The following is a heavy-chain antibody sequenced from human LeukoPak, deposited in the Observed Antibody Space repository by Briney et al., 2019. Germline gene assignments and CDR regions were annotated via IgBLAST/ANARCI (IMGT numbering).Heavy chain of an antibody. V-gene: IGHV1-8*01. CDR1: GYTFTRYD. D-gene: IGHD3-10*01. J-gene: IGHJ6*03. Sequence: ASVKVSCKASGYTFTRYDINWVRQATGQGLEWRGWMNPNSGNTGYAQKFQGRVTMTRNTSISTAYMELSSLRSEDTAVYYCAIAIRSRLGNYGSGSYRSDYYYYYMDVWGKGTTVTVSS. CDR3: AIAIRSRLGNYGSGSYRSDYYYYYMDV. CDR2: MNPNSGNT.